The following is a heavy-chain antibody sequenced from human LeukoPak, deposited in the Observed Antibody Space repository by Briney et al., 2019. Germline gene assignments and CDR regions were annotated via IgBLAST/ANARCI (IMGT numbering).Heavy chain of an antibody. CDR1: GGSISSYY. V-gene: IGHV4-59*01. Sequence: SETLPLTCTVSGGSISSYYWSWIRQPPGKGLEWIGYIYYSGSTHYNPSLKSRVTISVDTSKNQFSLRLSSVTAADTAVYYCARDKQPGDQWGQGTLVTVSS. CDR3: ARDKQPGDQ. CDR2: IYYSGST. J-gene: IGHJ5*02. D-gene: IGHD6-13*01.